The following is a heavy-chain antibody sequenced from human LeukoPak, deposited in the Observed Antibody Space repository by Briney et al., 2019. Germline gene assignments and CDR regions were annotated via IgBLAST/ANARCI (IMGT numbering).Heavy chain of an antibody. Sequence: PSQTLSLTCTVSGGSITFGSYYWTWIRQPAGTGLEWIGRIYTSGRTFYNPSLKSRVTISMDTSMNQVSLRLSSVTAADTAVYYCARARVIPASFDDWGQGTLVTVSS. CDR1: GGSITFGSYY. V-gene: IGHV4-61*02. D-gene: IGHD3-16*02. CDR3: ARARVIPASFDD. CDR2: IYTSGRT. J-gene: IGHJ4*02.